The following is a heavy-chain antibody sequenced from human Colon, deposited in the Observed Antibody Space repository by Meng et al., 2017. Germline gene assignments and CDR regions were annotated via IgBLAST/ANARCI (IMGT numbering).Heavy chain of an antibody. CDR3: ARGPLDY. J-gene: IGHJ4*02. V-gene: IGHV4-61*01. CDR1: GGSVSCGSYY. CDR2: IYYTGST. Sequence: HVQLQESGPGLVRPSATLSLTCTVSGGSVSCGSYYWSWIRQPPGKGLEWIGYIYYTGSTNYNPSRKSRVTISVDTSKNQFSLKLSSVTAADTAVYYCARGPLDYWGQGTLVTVSS.